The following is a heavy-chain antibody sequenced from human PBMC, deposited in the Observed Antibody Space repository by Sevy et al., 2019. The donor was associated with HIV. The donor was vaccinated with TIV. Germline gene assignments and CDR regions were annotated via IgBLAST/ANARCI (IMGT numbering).Heavy chain of an antibody. Sequence: GGSLRLSCAASGFTFSNFGMSWVRQAPGKGLEWVSSISESGGSTYQADSVKGRFTISRDNSRNTVYLQMNSLRAEDTAVYYCTRGWVGPDYWCQGTLVTVSS. CDR3: TRGWVGPDY. J-gene: IGHJ4*02. CDR1: GFTFSNFG. D-gene: IGHD1-26*01. V-gene: IGHV3-23*01. CDR2: ISESGGST.